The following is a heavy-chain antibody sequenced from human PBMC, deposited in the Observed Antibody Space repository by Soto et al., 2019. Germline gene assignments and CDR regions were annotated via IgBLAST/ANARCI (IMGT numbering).Heavy chain of an antibody. CDR2: INHSGST. V-gene: IGHV4-34*01. J-gene: IGHJ6*02. CDR1: GGSFSGYY. D-gene: IGHD6-13*01. CDR3: ARGPLMNGLYSSSWYGYYGMDV. Sequence: QVQLPQWGAGLLKPSETLSLTCAVYGGSFSGYYWSWIRQPPGKGLEWIGEINHSGSTNYNPSLKSRVTISVDTSKNQFSLKLSSVTAADTAVYYCARGPLMNGLYSSSWYGYYGMDVWGQGTTVTVSS.